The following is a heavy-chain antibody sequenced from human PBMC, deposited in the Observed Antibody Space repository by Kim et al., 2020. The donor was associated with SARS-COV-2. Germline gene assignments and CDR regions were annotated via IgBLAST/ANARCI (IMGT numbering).Heavy chain of an antibody. J-gene: IGHJ2*01. D-gene: IGHD3-10*01. CDR1: GGSISSSNW. Sequence: SETLSLTCAVSGGSISSSNWWSWVRQPPGKGLEWIGEIYHSGSTNYNPSLKSRVTISVDKSKNQFSLKLSSVTAADTAVYYCAYSRSGRPWYFDLWGRGTLVTVSS. V-gene: IGHV4-4*02. CDR2: IYHSGST. CDR3: AYSRSGRPWYFDL.